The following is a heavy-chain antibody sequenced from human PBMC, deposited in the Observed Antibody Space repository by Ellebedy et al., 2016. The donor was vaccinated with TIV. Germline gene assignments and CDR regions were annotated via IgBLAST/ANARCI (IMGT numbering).Heavy chain of an antibody. J-gene: IGHJ4*02. CDR2: IYFTGST. V-gene: IGHV4-39*01. CDR3: ARHRRVAGEVDY. D-gene: IGHD3-10*01. CDR1: GGSISSNPYW. Sequence: MPSETLSLTCAVPGGSISSNPYWWGWIRQPPGQGLEWIWRIYFTGSTYYNPSLRGPVTVSVDTSKYQFSLKLTSVTAADTAVYYCARHRRVAGEVDYWGQGTLVTVSS.